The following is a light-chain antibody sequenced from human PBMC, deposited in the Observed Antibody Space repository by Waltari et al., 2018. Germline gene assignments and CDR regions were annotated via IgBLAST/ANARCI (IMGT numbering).Light chain of an antibody. V-gene: IGKV1-39*01. CDR1: QSIDSY. CDR2: AAS. CDR3: QQSYSTPVT. Sequence: VTITCRASQSIDSYLNSYQQKPGKAPKVLIYAASSLQSGVPPRFSGSVSGTEFTFTISSLEPEDFATYYCQQSYSTPVTFGGGTKVDMK. J-gene: IGKJ4*01.